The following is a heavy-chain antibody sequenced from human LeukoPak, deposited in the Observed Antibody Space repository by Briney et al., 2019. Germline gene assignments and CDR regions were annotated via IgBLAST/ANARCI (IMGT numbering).Heavy chain of an antibody. CDR2: LYYSGST. CDR1: GGSISSYY. J-gene: IGHJ4*02. V-gene: IGHV4-59*08. CDR3: ARHDYSNYPAFDY. D-gene: IGHD4-11*01. Sequence: SESLSLTCTVSGGSISSYYWSWIRQPPGKGVEWIGYLYYSGSTNYNPSLKSRVTISVDTSKNQSSLRLSSVNAADTAVYFCARHDYSNYPAFDYWGQGTLVTVSS.